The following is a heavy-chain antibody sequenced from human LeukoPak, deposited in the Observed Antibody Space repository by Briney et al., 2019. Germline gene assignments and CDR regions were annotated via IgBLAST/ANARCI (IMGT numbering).Heavy chain of an antibody. CDR2: INTKSGGT. D-gene: IGHD2-8*01. V-gene: IGHV1-2*02. CDR3: ARDRILPMGYYWHYMDV. CDR1: GYTFTDFY. Sequence: GASVKVSCKASGYTFTDFYIHWVRQAPGQGLEWMGWINTKSGGTNYGQKFQGSVTMTRDTSIRTAYMELSRLISDDTAMYYCARDRILPMGYYWHYMDVWGKGTTVTVSS. J-gene: IGHJ6*03.